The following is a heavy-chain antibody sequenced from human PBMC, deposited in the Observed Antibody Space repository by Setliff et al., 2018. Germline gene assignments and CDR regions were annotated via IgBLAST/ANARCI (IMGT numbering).Heavy chain of an antibody. CDR1: GGSISSSNW. D-gene: IGHD2-8*02. J-gene: IGHJ4*02. Sequence: PSETLSLTCAVSGGSISSSNWWSWVRKPQGKGLEWIGEIYHSGSPNYNPSLKSRVTISVDKSKNQFPLKLSSVTAADTAVYYCTVYNTGSSKDHYWGQGTPVTVSS. CDR3: TVYNTGSSKDHY. V-gene: IGHV4-4*02. CDR2: IYHSGSP.